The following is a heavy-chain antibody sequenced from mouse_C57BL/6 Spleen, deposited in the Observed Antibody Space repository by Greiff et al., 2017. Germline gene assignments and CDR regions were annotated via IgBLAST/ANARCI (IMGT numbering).Heavy chain of an antibody. J-gene: IGHJ4*01. CDR2: IYPGSGST. V-gene: IGHV1-55*01. CDR1: GYTFTSYW. Sequence: VQLQQPGAELVKPGASVKMSCKASGYTFTSYWITWVKQRPGQGLEWIGDIYPGSGSTNYNEKFKSKATLTVDTSSSPAYMQLSSLTSEDSAVYYCARGGYSNYYAMDYWGQGTSVTVSS. D-gene: IGHD2-5*01. CDR3: ARGGYSNYYAMDY.